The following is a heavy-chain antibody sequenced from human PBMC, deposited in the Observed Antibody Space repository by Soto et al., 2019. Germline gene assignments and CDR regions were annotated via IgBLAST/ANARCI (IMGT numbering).Heavy chain of an antibody. V-gene: IGHV4-34*01. Sequence: KTSETLSLTCAVYGGSFSGYYWSWIRQPPGKGLEWIGEINHSGSTNYNPSLKSRVTISVDTSKNQFSLKLSSVTAADTAVYYCARGFWHKNRKRTIAARPGNFDYWGQGTLVTVS. D-gene: IGHD6-6*01. CDR2: INHSGST. CDR1: GGSFSGYY. J-gene: IGHJ4*02. CDR3: ARGFWHKNRKRTIAARPGNFDY.